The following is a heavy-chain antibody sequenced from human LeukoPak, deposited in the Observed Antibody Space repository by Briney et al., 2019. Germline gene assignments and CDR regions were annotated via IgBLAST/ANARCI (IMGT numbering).Heavy chain of an antibody. V-gene: IGHV4-59*01. D-gene: IGHD6-19*01. Sequence: PSETLSLTCTVSGGSISSYYWSWIRQPPGKGLEWIGYIYYSGSTNYNPSLKSRVTISVDTSKNQFSLKLSSVTAADTAVYYCARDRGQWLPNWFDPWGQGTLVTVSS. CDR3: ARDRGQWLPNWFDP. J-gene: IGHJ5*02. CDR2: IYYSGST. CDR1: GGSISSYY.